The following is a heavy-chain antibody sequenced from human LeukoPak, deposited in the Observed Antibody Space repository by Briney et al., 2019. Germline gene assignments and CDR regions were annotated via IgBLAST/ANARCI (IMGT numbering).Heavy chain of an antibody. V-gene: IGHV3-21*01. D-gene: IGHD3-16*01. J-gene: IGHJ6*03. CDR2: ISSLSRHI. CDR1: GFTFSDYC. CDR3: VRGAPHLASPHYYMDV. Sequence: GRSLRLSCAASGFTFSDYCMHWVRQAPGKGLEWVSCISSLSRHIYYADSVRGRFTISRDNAKNSLYLQMNSLTVEDTAVYYCVRGAPHLASPHYYMDVWGKGATVPVSS.